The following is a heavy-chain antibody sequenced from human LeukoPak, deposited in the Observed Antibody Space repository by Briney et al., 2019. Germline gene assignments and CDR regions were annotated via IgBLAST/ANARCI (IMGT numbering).Heavy chain of an antibody. J-gene: IGHJ4*02. Sequence: GGSLRLSCAASGFTFSNCAMSWVRQAPGKGLEWVSGISEAGGSTNYADSVKGRFTISRDNSKNTLYLRMDSLRAEDTAVYYCAKDQWPSPFYWGQGTLVTVSS. V-gene: IGHV3-23*01. D-gene: IGHD6-19*01. CDR3: AKDQWPSPFY. CDR2: ISEAGGST. CDR1: GFTFSNCA.